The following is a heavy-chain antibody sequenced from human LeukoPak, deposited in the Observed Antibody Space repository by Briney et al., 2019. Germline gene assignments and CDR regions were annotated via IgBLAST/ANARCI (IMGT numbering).Heavy chain of an antibody. J-gene: IGHJ3*01. CDR2: ISASTGII. D-gene: IGHD3-22*01. Sequence: PGGSLRLSCAASGFTFSSYSMNWVRQAPGKGLEWVSYISASTGIIYYADSVKGRFTISRDNAKNSLYLQMNSLRAEDTAVYYCARDHHRRLYDSQARDTFDFWGQGTMVTVSS. CDR3: ARDHHRRLYDSQARDTFDF. V-gene: IGHV3-48*01. CDR1: GFTFSSYS.